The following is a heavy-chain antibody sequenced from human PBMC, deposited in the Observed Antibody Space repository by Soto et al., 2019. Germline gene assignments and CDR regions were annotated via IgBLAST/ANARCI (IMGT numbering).Heavy chain of an antibody. Sequence: SETLSLTCTFSVGSISSSSYYCGWIRQPPGKGLEWIGSIYYSGSTYYNPSLKSRVTISVDTSKNQFSLKLSSVTAADTAVYYCATNYAYYYYYGMDVWGQGTMVIVSS. CDR1: VGSISSSSYY. J-gene: IGHJ6*01. V-gene: IGHV4-39*01. CDR3: ATNYAYYYYYGMDV. D-gene: IGHD4-4*01. CDR2: IYYSGST.